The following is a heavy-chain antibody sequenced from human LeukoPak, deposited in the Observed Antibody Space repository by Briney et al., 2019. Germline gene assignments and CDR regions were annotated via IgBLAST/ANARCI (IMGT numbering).Heavy chain of an antibody. Sequence: GGSLRLSCAASGFTFSNYGMHWVRQAPGKGLEWVAFIRSDGINKYHADSVKGRFTISRDNSKNTLYLQMNSLRAEDTALYYCAKDENDYYDSSGLDYWGQGTLVTVSS. J-gene: IGHJ4*02. D-gene: IGHD3-22*01. V-gene: IGHV3-30*02. CDR2: IRSDGINK. CDR3: AKDENDYYDSSGLDY. CDR1: GFTFSNYG.